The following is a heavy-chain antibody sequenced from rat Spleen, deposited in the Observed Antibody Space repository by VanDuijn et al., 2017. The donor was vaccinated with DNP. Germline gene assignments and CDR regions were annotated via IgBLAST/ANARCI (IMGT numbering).Heavy chain of an antibody. CDR1: GFTFSNYG. D-gene: IGHD1-7*01. V-gene: IGHV5S13*01. CDR2: ISTGGGNT. J-gene: IGHJ3*01. CDR3: ATPYYGYGWFAY. Sequence: EVQLVESGGGLVQPGRSLKLSCAASGFTFSNYGMAWVRQAPTKGLEWVASISTGGGNTYYRDSVKGRFTISRDNAKSTLYLQMDSLRSEDTATYYCATPYYGYGWFAYWGQGTLVTVSS.